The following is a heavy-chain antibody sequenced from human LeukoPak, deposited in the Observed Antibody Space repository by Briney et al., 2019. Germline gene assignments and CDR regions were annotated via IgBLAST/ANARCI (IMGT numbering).Heavy chain of an antibody. D-gene: IGHD3-22*01. J-gene: IGHJ3*02. Sequence: GGSLRLSCAASGFTFSSYVMSWVRQAPGKGLEWVSVISGSGGNTYYADSVKGRFTISRDNSKNTLYLQMNSLTAEDTAVYYCAKSNGYGLIDIWGQGTMVTVSS. V-gene: IGHV3-23*01. CDR1: GFTFSSYV. CDR2: ISGSGGNT. CDR3: AKSNGYGLIDI.